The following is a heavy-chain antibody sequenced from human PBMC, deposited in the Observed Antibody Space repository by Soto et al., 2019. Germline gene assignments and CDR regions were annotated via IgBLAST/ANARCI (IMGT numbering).Heavy chain of an antibody. CDR3: ARGGCIGTSCYPYYYYAMEV. J-gene: IGHJ6*02. V-gene: IGHV1-8*01. CDR2: MNPNSGNT. D-gene: IGHD2-2*01. CDR1: GYTFTSSD. Sequence: QVQLVQSGSEVKKPGASVKVSCKASGYTFTSSDITWVRQATGQGLEWMGWMNPNSGNTGYAQKFQGRVTMTRNTPIRTAYMELSSLRSEDTAVYYCARGGCIGTSCYPYYYYAMEVWGQGTTVTVSS.